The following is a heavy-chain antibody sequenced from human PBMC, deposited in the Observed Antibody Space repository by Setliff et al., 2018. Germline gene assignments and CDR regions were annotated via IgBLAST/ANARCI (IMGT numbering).Heavy chain of an antibody. CDR3: ARIVCSSTSCSRFGY. D-gene: IGHD2-2*01. J-gene: IGHJ4*02. V-gene: IGHV7-4-1*02. CDR1: GYTFTSYA. Sequence: ASVKVSCKASGYTFTSYAMNWARQAPGQGLEWMGWINTNTGNPTYAQGFTGRFVFSLDTSVSTAYLQISSLKAEDTAVYYCARIVCSSTSCSRFGYWGQGTLVTVSS. CDR2: INTNTGNP.